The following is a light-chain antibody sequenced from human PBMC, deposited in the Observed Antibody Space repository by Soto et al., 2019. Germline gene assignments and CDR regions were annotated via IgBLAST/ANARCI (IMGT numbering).Light chain of an antibody. CDR2: DAS. CDR3: QQRLNWPPG. V-gene: IGKV3-11*01. Sequence: PGARATLTCRASQSVTNYIAWYQQRPGQAPRLLIYDASNRATGVPARFSGSRSGTDFTLTISDLEPADFGLYYCQQRLNWPPGFGQGTKVEIK. J-gene: IGKJ1*01. CDR1: QSVTNY.